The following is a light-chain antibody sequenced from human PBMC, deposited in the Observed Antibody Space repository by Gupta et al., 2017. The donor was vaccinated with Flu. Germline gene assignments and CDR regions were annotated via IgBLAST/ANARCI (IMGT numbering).Light chain of an antibody. V-gene: IGLV2-18*02. CDR1: SSDVGDYNR. CDR3: TSQTTSTPFV. CDR2: EVN. Sequence: SSDVGDYNRVSWYQQSPGTAPKLIIYEVNNRPSGVPDRFSGSKSGNTASLTISGLQPEDEADYYCTSQTTSTPFVFGGGTRLTVL. J-gene: IGLJ3*02.